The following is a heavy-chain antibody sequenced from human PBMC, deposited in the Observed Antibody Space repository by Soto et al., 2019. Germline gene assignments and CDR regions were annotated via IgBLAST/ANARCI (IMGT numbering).Heavy chain of an antibody. J-gene: IGHJ6*03. CDR2: INSDGSST. D-gene: IGHD3-3*01. V-gene: IGHV3-74*01. Sequence: GGSLRLSCAASGFTFSSYWMHWVRQAPGKGLVWVSRINSDGSSTSYADSVKGRFTISRDNAKNTLYLQMNSLRAEDTAVYYCAREERVIGAVYYYYMDVWGKGTTVTVSS. CDR3: AREERVIGAVYYYYMDV. CDR1: GFTFSSYW.